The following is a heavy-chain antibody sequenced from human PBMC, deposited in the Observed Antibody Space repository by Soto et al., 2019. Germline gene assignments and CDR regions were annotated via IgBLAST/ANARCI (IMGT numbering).Heavy chain of an antibody. J-gene: IGHJ4*02. CDR2: ISGSGGST. CDR3: AKDTYYYGSGSYYDY. D-gene: IGHD3-10*01. CDR1: GFTFSSYA. V-gene: IGHV3-23*01. Sequence: GGSLRLSCAASGFTFSSYAMSWVRQAPGKGLEWVSAISGSGGSTYYADSVKGRFTISRDNSKNTLYLQMNSLRAEDTAVYYCAKDTYYYGSGSYYDYWGQGTMVTVSS.